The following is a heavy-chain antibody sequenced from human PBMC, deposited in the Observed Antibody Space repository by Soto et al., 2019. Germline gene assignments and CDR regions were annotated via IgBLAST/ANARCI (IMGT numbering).Heavy chain of an antibody. Sequence: ASETLSLTCTVSGGSISSYSWSWIRQPPGKGLECIGYIYHSVSTYYNPSLKSRVTISVDRSKNQFSLKLNSVTAADTAVYYCARGPPLGYWGQGTLVTVSS. CDR3: ARGPPLGY. CDR2: IYHSVST. V-gene: IGHV4-30-2*01. CDR1: GGSISSYS. J-gene: IGHJ4*02.